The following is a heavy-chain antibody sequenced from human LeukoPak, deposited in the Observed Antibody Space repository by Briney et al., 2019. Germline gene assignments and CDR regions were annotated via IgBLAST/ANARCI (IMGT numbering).Heavy chain of an antibody. V-gene: IGHV1-8*03. CDR2: MNPNSGNT. J-gene: IGHJ5*02. D-gene: IGHD4-23*01. CDR1: GYTFTGYY. Sequence: ASVKVSCKASGYTFTGYYMHWVRQATGQGLEWMGWMNPNSGNTGYAQKFQGRVTITRNTSISTAYMELSSLRSEDTAVYYCARRDGGDWFDPWGQGTLVTVSS. CDR3: ARRDGGDWFDP.